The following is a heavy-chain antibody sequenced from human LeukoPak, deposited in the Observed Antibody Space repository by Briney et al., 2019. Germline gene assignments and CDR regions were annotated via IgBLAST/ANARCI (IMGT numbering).Heavy chain of an antibody. D-gene: IGHD2-2*01. Sequence: SETLSLTCAVSGGSISSYYWNWIRQPPGKGLEWIGYVYSSGRTAYNASLKSRTTISVDTSKNQFSLKLTSVTSADTAVYYCARDGPAYTSRWYDYYYGLDVWGQGTTVTVSS. V-gene: IGHV4-59*01. CDR3: ARDGPAYTSRWYDYYYGLDV. CDR2: VYSSGRT. CDR1: GGSISSYY. J-gene: IGHJ6*02.